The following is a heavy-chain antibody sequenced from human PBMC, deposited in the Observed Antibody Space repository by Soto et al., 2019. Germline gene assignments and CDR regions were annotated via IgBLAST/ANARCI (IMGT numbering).Heavy chain of an antibody. Sequence: SQTLSLSCAISGDSVSINSAAWICIRQSPSRGLQWLGRTYYRSKWYNDYAVSVKSRITINPDTSKNQFSLQLNSVTPEDTAVYYCARDRLPMVRGVIINPVFDYWGQGTLVNVSS. CDR3: ARDRLPMVRGVIINPVFDY. V-gene: IGHV6-1*01. D-gene: IGHD3-10*01. J-gene: IGHJ4*02. CDR2: TYYRSKWYN. CDR1: GDSVSINSAA.